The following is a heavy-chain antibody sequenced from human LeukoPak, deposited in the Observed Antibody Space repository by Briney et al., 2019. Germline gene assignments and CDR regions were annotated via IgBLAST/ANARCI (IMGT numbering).Heavy chain of an antibody. CDR1: GFTFSSYG. J-gene: IGHJ6*02. Sequence: PGGSLRLSCAASGFTFSSYGMNGVRQAPGKGREGVSSIISSSSYIYYADSVKGRFTISRDNATNSLYLQMNSLRAEDTAVYYCARDIVVVGDYYYGMDVWGRGTTVTVSS. D-gene: IGHD2-15*01. CDR3: ARDIVVVGDYYYGMDV. CDR2: IISSSSYI. V-gene: IGHV3-21*01.